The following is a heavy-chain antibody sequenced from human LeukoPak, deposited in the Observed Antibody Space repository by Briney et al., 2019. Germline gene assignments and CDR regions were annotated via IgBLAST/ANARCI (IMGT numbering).Heavy chain of an antibody. J-gene: IGHJ4*02. D-gene: IGHD3-9*01. CDR1: GFTFSSYW. Sequence: PGGSLRLSCAASGFTFSSYWMHWVRQAPGKGLVWVSRINSDGSSTSYADSVKGRFTISRDNAKNTLYLQMNSLRAEDTAVYYCARGPDERYFDWLLAKLFDYWGQGTLVTVSS. CDR2: INSDGSST. V-gene: IGHV3-74*01. CDR3: ARGPDERYFDWLLAKLFDY.